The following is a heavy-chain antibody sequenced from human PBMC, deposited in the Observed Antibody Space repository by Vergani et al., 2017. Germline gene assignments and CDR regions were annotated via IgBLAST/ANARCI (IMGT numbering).Heavy chain of an antibody. D-gene: IGHD1-26*01. CDR3: AKDRGGSYVAYYYDGMDV. Sequence: EVQLVESGGVVVQPGGSLRLSCAASGFTFDDYTMHWVRQAPGKGLEWVSLISWDGGSTYYADSVKGRFTISRDNTKNSLYLQMNRLRTEDTALYYCAKDRGGSYVAYYYDGMDVGGQGTTVAVSS. V-gene: IGHV3-43*01. J-gene: IGHJ6*02. CDR1: GFTFDDYT. CDR2: ISWDGGST.